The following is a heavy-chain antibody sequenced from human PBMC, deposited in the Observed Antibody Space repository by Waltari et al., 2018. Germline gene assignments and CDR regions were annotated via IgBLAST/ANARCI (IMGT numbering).Heavy chain of an antibody. Sequence: EVQLVESGGGLVKPGGSLRLSCAASGFTFSSYSMNWVRQAPGKGLEWVSSISSSSSYIYYADSGKGRFTISRDNAKNSLYLQMNSLRAEDTAVYYCARDQDYYGSGSVGYWGQGTLVTVSS. D-gene: IGHD3-10*01. V-gene: IGHV3-21*01. CDR1: GFTFSSYS. CDR3: ARDQDYYGSGSVGY. J-gene: IGHJ4*02. CDR2: ISSSSSYI.